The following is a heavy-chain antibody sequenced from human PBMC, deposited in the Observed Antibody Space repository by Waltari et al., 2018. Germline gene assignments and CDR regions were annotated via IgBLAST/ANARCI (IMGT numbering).Heavy chain of an antibody. J-gene: IGHJ3*02. D-gene: IGHD2-2*01. CDR2: INHSGST. CDR3: ARPYCSSASCYGAFDI. V-gene: IGHV4-34*01. Sequence: QVQLQQWGAGLLKPSETLSLTCAVYGGSFSGYHWSWVRQPPGKGLEWIGEINHSGSTNYNSSLKSRVTISVDTSKNQFSLKLRSVTAADTAVYYCARPYCSSASCYGAFDIWGQGTMVTVSS. CDR1: GGSFSGYH.